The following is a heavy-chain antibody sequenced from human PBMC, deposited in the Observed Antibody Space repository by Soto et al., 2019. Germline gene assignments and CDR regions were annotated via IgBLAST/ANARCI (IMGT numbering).Heavy chain of an antibody. CDR2: ISDSGGST. CDR1: GFTFSSYA. V-gene: IGHV3-23*01. Sequence: PGGSLRLSCAASGFTFSSYAMSWVRQAPGKGLEWVSGISDSGGSTYYADAVKGRFTISRDNSMGTLYLQMKSLRVEDTAIYYCAKEVSLGSTVDLGYWGQGALVTVSS. CDR3: AKEVSLGSTVDLGY. J-gene: IGHJ4*02. D-gene: IGHD7-27*01.